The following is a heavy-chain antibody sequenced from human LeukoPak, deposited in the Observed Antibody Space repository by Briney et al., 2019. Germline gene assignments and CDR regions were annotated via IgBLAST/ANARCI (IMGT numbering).Heavy chain of an antibody. CDR1: GFTFSGYG. D-gene: IGHD5-24*01. CDR3: ARASRRDGYNPLDY. Sequence: GGSLRLSCAASGFTFSGYGMHWVRQAPGKGLEWVAFIRYDGSNKYYADSVKGRFTISRDNSKNTLYLQMNSLRAEDTAVYYCARASRRDGYNPLDYWGQGTLVTVSS. V-gene: IGHV3-30*02. CDR2: IRYDGSNK. J-gene: IGHJ4*02.